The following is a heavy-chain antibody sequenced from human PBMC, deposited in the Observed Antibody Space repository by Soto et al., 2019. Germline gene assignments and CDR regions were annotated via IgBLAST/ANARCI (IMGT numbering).Heavy chain of an antibody. V-gene: IGHV4-39*01. CDR1: GGSITSSSYY. CDR3: ATQEVGGSYVYTFDT. J-gene: IGHJ5*02. D-gene: IGHD1-26*01. CDR2: IYYSGST. Sequence: QLHLRESGPGLVKPSETLSLTCTVSGGSITSSSYYWGWIRQPPGKGLEWIGSIYYSGSTYYNPSLKSRVTISVDTSKNQFSLKLSSVTAAATAVYSWATQEVGGSYVYTFDTWGQGTLVTVSS.